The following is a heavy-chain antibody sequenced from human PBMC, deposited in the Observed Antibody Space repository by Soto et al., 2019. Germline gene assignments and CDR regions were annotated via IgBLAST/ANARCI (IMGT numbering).Heavy chain of an antibody. V-gene: IGHV2-70*01. CDR3: AGRFGVLLRWDYGMDV. J-gene: IGHJ6*02. CDR2: IDWDDDK. CDR1: GFSLSTSGMC. D-gene: IGHD3-10*01. Sequence: SGPTLVNPTQTLTLTCTFSGFSLSTSGMCVSWIRQPPGKALEWLALIDWDDDKYYSTSLKTRLTISKDTSKNQVVLTMTNMDPVDTATYYCAGRFGVLLRWDYGMDVWGQGTTVTVSS.